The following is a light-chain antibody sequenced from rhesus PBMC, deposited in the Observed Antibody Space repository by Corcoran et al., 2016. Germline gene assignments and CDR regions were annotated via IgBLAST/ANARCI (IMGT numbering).Light chain of an antibody. CDR1: QGISNF. CDR3: LQYNSDPLT. V-gene: IGKV1-43*02. CDR2: DAS. Sequence: DIQMTQSPSSLSASVGDRVTITCRASQGISNFLSWYQQKPGNAPNLLIYDASTLQGVVPSRFSGSGCGTDFTLTISSLQAEDFATYFCLQYNSDPLTFGPGTKLDVK. J-gene: IGKJ3*01.